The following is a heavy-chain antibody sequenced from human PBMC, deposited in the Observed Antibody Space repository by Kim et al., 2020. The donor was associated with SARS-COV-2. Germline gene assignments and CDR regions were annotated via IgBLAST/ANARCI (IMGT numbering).Heavy chain of an antibody. J-gene: IGHJ4*02. CDR3: ARVGYCSGGSCYSRSSF. V-gene: IGHV1-3*01. Sequence: ASVKVSCKASGYTFTSYAMHWVRQAPGQRLEWMGWINAGNGNTKYSQKFQGRVTMTRDTSASTAYMELSSLRSEDTAVYYCARVGYCSGGSCYSRSSFWGQGTLVTVSS. CDR2: INAGNGNT. CDR1: GYTFTSYA. D-gene: IGHD2-15*01.